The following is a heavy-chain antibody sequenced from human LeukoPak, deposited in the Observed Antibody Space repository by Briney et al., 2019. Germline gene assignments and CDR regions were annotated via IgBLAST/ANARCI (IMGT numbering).Heavy chain of an antibody. V-gene: IGHV1-58*02. CDR3: ARVSGIVGATW. D-gene: IGHD1-26*01. Sequence: GASVKVSCKASGFTFTSSAMQWVRQARGQRLEWIGWIVVGSGNTNYAQKFQERVTITRDMSTSTAYMELSSLRSDDTAVYYCARVSGIVGATWWGQGTLVTVSS. CDR1: GFTFTSSA. CDR2: IVVGSGNT. J-gene: IGHJ4*02.